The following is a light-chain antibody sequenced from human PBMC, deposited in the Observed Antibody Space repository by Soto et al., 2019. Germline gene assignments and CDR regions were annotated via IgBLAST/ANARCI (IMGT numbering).Light chain of an antibody. CDR3: QQYKSH. CDR2: GAS. V-gene: IGKV3-15*01. Sequence: EIVMTQSPVTLSVSPGERATLSCRASQSVSSNLAWYQQKPGQAPRLLIYGASTRATGIPARFSGSGSGTEFTLTISSLQSEDFAVYYCQQYKSHFGQGTKLEIK. J-gene: IGKJ2*01. CDR1: QSVSSN.